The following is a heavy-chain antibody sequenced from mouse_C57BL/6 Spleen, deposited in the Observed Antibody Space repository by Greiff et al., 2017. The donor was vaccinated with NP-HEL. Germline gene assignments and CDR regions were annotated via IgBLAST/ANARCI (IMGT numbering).Heavy chain of an antibody. J-gene: IGHJ1*03. V-gene: IGHV8-8*01. CDR1: GFSLSTFGMG. CDR3: ARPNGSSYWYFDV. D-gene: IGHD1-1*01. CDR2: IWWDDDK. Sequence: QVTLKVSGPGILQPSQSLSLTCSFSGFSLSTFGMGVGWIRQPSGKGLEWLAHIWWDDDKYYNPALKSRLTISKDTSKNQVFRKIANVDTADTATYYCARPNGSSYWYFDVWGTGTTVTVSS.